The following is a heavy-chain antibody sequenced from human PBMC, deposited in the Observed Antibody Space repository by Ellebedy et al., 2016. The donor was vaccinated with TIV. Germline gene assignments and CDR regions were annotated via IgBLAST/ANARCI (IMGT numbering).Heavy chain of an antibody. Sequence: PGGSLRLSCAASGFTFSYYEMNWVRQAPGKGLEWVSYISSSGSTIYYAESVKSRFTISRDNAKNSLYLQMNSLRADDTALYYCARDRDGYDSFYYGMDVWGQGTTVTVSS. D-gene: IGHD5-12*01. CDR3: ARDRDGYDSFYYGMDV. CDR2: ISSSGSTI. V-gene: IGHV3-48*03. CDR1: GFTFSYYE. J-gene: IGHJ6*02.